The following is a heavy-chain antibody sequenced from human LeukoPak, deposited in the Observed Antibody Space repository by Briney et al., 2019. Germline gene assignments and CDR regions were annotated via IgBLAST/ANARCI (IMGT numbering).Heavy chain of an antibody. CDR2: LVYDARS. Sequence: GTSLRLSCAASGFPFSSYGMHWVRQAPGKGLEWVARLVYDARSDYANSVKGRFSISRDDSKNTLFLDMSNLRVEDTALYYCARDLSAAFDFRGQGVLVTVSS. CDR1: GFPFSSYG. D-gene: IGHD6-25*01. CDR3: ARDLSAAFDF. V-gene: IGHV3-33*01. J-gene: IGHJ4*02.